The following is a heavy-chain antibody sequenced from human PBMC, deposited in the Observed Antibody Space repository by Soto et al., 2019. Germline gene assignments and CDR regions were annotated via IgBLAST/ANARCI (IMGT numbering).Heavy chain of an antibody. CDR3: TKQKGDRRTYSGRDV. D-gene: IGHD2-21*02. V-gene: IGHV6-1*01. Sequence: SQTLSLTCAISGDSVSSNSAAWNWIRQSPSRGLEWLGRAYYRSQWYYDSAVTVRSRITVIPDTSKNQFSLQLNSVTPEDTAVNYCTKQKGDRRTYSGRDVGGQGTRVT. CDR1: GDSVSSNSAA. CDR2: AYYRSQWYY. J-gene: IGHJ6*02.